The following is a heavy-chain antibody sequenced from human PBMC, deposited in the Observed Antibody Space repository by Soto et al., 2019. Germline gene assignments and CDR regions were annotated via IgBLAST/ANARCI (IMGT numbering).Heavy chain of an antibody. V-gene: IGHV1-69*12. J-gene: IGHJ2*01. Sequence: QVQLVQSGAEVKKPGSSVKVSCKASGGTFSSYAISWVRQAPGQGLEWMGGIIPIFGTANYAQKFQGRVTITADESTSTAYMELSSLRSEDTVVYYCARAYCGGDCYSYWYFDLWGRGTLVTVSS. CDR3: ARAYCGGDCYSYWYFDL. CDR1: GGTFSSYA. CDR2: IIPIFGTA. D-gene: IGHD2-21*02.